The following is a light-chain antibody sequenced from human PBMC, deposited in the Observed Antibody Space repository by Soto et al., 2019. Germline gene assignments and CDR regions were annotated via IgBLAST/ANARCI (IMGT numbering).Light chain of an antibody. J-gene: IGLJ2*01. CDR3: SSYTTNNTPVV. CDR2: DVS. V-gene: IGLV2-14*01. Sequence: QSALTQPASVSGSPGQSITISCTGTSSDVGGYNYVSWYQQHPGKAPKLIIYDVSNRPSGLSNRFSASKSGNTASLTISGLQAEDEADYYCSSYTTNNTPVVFGGGTQLTVL. CDR1: SSDVGGYNY.